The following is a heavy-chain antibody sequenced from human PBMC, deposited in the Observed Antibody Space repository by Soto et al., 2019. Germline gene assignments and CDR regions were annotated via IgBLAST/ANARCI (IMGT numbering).Heavy chain of an antibody. J-gene: IGHJ4*02. V-gene: IGHV1-3*01. CDR3: ARDLGGWPDY. CDR1: GYTFTIYA. CDR2: INAGNGNT. Sequence: GASVKVSCKASGYTFTIYAVHSVRQAPGQRLEWMGWINAGNGNTKYSQKFQGRVTITRDTSASTAYMELSSLRSEDTAVYYCARDLGGWPDYWGQGTLVTVSS. D-gene: IGHD2-15*01.